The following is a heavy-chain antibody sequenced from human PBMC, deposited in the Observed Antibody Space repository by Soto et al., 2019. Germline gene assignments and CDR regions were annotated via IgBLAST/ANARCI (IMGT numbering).Heavy chain of an antibody. D-gene: IGHD7-27*01. V-gene: IGHV2-5*02. Sequence: QITLKESGPTLVKPTQTLTLTCTFSGFSLSTSGVGVGWIRQAPGKALEWLALIYWDDDKRYSPSLKSSLTITKDTSKNQVVLTMTNMEPVDTATYYCAHSLIPNWGSRGAFDYWGQGTLVTVSS. CDR1: GFSLSTSGVG. CDR2: IYWDDDK. J-gene: IGHJ4*02. CDR3: AHSLIPNWGSRGAFDY.